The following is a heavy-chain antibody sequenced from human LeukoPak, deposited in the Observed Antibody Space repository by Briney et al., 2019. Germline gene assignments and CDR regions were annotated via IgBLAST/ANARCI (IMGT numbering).Heavy chain of an antibody. CDR1: GFTFSNYA. V-gene: IGHV3-23*01. J-gene: IGHJ6*02. CDR3: ARGALGLTYSSSLYLGYHGLDV. CDR2: ISASGENT. D-gene: IGHD6-13*01. Sequence: PGGSLRLSCAASGFTFSNYAMSWVRQAPGKGLEWVSSISASGENTYYADSVKGRFTISRDNSKNTLYLQMNSLRAEDTAVYYCARGALGLTYSSSLYLGYHGLDVWGQGTTVIVSS.